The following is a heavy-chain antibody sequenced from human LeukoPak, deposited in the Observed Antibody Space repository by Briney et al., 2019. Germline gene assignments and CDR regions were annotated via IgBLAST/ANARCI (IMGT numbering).Heavy chain of an antibody. CDR1: GFTFSSYS. D-gene: IGHD6-19*01. CDR2: ISSSSYI. Sequence: GGSLRLSCAASGFTFSSYSMNWVRQAPGKGLEWVSSISSSSYIYYADSVKGRFTISRDNAKSTLYLQMNSLRAADTAVYYCARDAVAVTPYYYYGMDVWGQGTTVTVSS. CDR3: ARDAVAVTPYYYYGMDV. J-gene: IGHJ6*02. V-gene: IGHV3-21*01.